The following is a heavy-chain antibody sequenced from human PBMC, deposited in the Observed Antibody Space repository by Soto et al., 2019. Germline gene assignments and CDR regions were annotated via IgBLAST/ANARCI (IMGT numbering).Heavy chain of an antibody. CDR1: GGSFSGYY. D-gene: IGHD2-15*01. CDR2: INHSGST. V-gene: IGHV4-34*01. J-gene: IGHJ6*02. Sequence: SETLSLTCAVYGGSFSGYYWSWIRQPPGKGLEWIGEINHSGSTNYNPSLKSRVTISVDTSKNQFSLKLSSVTAADTAVYYCARGQGGMLHNYYYYGMDVWGQGTTVTVSS. CDR3: ARGQGGMLHNYYYYGMDV.